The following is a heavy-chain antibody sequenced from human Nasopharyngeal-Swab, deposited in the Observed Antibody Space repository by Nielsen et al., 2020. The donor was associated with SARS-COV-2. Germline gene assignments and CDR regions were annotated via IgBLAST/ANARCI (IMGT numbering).Heavy chain of an antibody. CDR1: GGSFNGFY. V-gene: IGHV4-34*01. Sequence: GSLRLSCSVSGGSFNGFYWNWIRQPPGKGLEWIGEINHNERTNYNPSLKSRVTMLMDTSNNQVSLKLSSVTAADTAVYFCARAGRVGDAFTGLDVWGQGTTVTVSS. CDR3: ARAGRVGDAFTGLDV. J-gene: IGHJ6*02. CDR2: INHNERT. D-gene: IGHD1-26*01.